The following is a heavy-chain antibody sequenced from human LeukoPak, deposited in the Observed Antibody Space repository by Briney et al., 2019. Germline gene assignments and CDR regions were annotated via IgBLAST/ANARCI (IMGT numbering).Heavy chain of an antibody. CDR3: VRDGYGSGSHDY. CDR1: GFTFSTYW. J-gene: IGHJ4*02. V-gene: IGHV3-7*04. CDR2: INQDGSEK. Sequence: GGSLRLSCAASGFTFSTYWMSWVRQAPGKGLEWVANINQDGSEKYYVDSVKGRFTISRDNAKNSLYLQVNSLRGEDTAVYYCVRDGYGSGSHDYWGQGTLVTVSS. D-gene: IGHD3-10*01.